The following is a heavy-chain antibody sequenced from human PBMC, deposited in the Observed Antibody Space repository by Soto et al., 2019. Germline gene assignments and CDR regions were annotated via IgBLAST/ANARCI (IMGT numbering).Heavy chain of an antibody. J-gene: IGHJ4*02. Sequence: PGGSLRLSCAASGFTFSDYNMDWVRQAPGRGLEWVGRSRNEANSYTTEYAASVKGRFFISRHDSKNSLYLQMDSLQTEDTAVYYCARGKSGGFDYWGQGTLVTVSS. CDR1: GFTFSDYN. V-gene: IGHV3-72*01. D-gene: IGHD2-15*01. CDR2: SRNEANSYTT. CDR3: ARGKSGGFDY.